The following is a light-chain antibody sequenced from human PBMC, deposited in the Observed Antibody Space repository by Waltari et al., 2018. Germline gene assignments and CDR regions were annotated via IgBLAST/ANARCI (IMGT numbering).Light chain of an antibody. CDR2: EDS. Sequence: SYELTQPPSVSVSPGQTARITCSGDALPKKSAYWYQQKADQAPVLVIYEDSKRPSGTPGRFAGSSSGTMAALTISGAQVEDEADYYCYSTDSNNNYEVFGGGTKLTVL. J-gene: IGLJ2*01. CDR1: ALPKKS. V-gene: IGLV3-10*01. CDR3: YSTDSNNNYEV.